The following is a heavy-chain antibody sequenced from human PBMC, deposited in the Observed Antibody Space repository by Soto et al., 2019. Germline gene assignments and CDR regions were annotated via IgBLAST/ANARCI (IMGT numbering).Heavy chain of an antibody. D-gene: IGHD6-19*01. CDR3: AREVGGWPDY. V-gene: IGHV1-3*01. CDR1: GYALTNFA. Sequence: ASVKVSCKASGYALTNFAMHWVRQAPGQRLEWMGWINAGNGNTKYSQKFQGRVTITRDTSASTAYMELSSLRSDDTAVYYCAREVGGWPDYWGQGTLVTVSS. J-gene: IGHJ4*02. CDR2: INAGNGNT.